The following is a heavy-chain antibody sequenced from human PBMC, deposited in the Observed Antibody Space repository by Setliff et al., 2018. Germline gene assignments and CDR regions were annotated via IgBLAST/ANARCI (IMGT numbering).Heavy chain of an antibody. V-gene: IGHV4-39*01. CDR3: ARHKSNGSGSYPSLYMDV. J-gene: IGHJ6*03. D-gene: IGHD3-10*01. CDR2: LYYSGST. Sequence: SETLSLTCRVSGGSISSGNYYWGLIRQPPGKGLEWVATLYYSGSTYSNPSLKSRLIISVDAPDNQFSVKLSSVTAADTAVYYCARHKSNGSGSYPSLYMDVWGKGSMGTVSS. CDR1: GGSISSGNYY.